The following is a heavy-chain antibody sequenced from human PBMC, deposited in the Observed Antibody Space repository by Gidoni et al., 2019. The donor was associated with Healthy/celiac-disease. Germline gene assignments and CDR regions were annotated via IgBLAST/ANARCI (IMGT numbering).Heavy chain of an antibody. V-gene: IGHV1-69*04. CDR2: IIPILGIA. J-gene: IGHJ6*03. CDR3: ASLKQQLVRGYYYYMDV. D-gene: IGHD6-13*01. Sequence: QVQLVQSGAEVKKPGSSVKVSCKASGGTFSSYAISWVRQAPGQGLEWMGRIIPILGIANYAQKFPGRVTITADKSTSTAYMELSSLRSEDTAVYYCASLKQQLVRGYYYYMDVWGKGTTVTVSS. CDR1: GGTFSSYA.